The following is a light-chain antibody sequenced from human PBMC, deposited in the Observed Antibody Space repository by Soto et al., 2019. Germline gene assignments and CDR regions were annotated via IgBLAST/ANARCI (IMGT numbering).Light chain of an antibody. CDR3: QHADSFPLIT. CDR1: QSISTW. CDR2: AAS. J-gene: IGKJ5*01. V-gene: IGKV1-12*01. Sequence: DIQLTQSPSPLSASVGDRVAITCLASQSISTWLAWYQQKPGKAHKLLIYAASSLQSGVPSRFSGSGSGTDFTLTISSLQPEDFATYYCQHADSFPLITFGHGTRRENK.